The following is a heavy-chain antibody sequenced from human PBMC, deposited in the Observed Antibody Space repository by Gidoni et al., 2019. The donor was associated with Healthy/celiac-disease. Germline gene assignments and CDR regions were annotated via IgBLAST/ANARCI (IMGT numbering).Heavy chain of an antibody. Sequence: EVQLVESGGGLVQPGGSLSLSCAASGFPFRSFWMSWVRQAPGKGLEWVANMKQDGSEKYYVDSVKGRFTISRDNAKNSLYLQMNSLRAEDTAVYYCARPLANSGSFGFDYWGQGTLVTVSS. CDR2: MKQDGSEK. D-gene: IGHD1-26*01. V-gene: IGHV3-7*01. CDR1: GFPFRSFW. CDR3: ARPLANSGSFGFDY. J-gene: IGHJ4*02.